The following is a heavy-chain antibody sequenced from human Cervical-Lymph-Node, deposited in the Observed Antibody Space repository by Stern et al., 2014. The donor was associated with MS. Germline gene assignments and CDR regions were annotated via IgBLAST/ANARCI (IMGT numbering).Heavy chain of an antibody. CDR2: IFPVFGTP. CDR1: GGTFSKFP. J-gene: IGHJ5*02. Sequence: VQLVESGAEGTKPGASVKVSCKASGGTFSKFPSSWVRQAPGQGLEWMGGIFPVFGTPTSAQDVRGRVPFTADVSTSTLYMELSSLRSDDTAVYYCALSSETSDRWYSLGYDLWGQGTLVTVSS. V-gene: IGHV1-69*01. CDR3: ALSSETSDRWYSLGYDL. D-gene: IGHD6-13*01.